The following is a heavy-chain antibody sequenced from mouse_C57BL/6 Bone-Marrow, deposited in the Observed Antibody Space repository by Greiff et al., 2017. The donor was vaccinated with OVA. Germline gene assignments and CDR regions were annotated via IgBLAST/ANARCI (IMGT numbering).Heavy chain of an antibody. J-gene: IGHJ3*01. CDR1: GYTFTDYY. CDR3: SRSGFYYDYDEALAWFAY. V-gene: IGHV1-26*01. D-gene: IGHD2-4*01. CDR2: INPNNGGT. Sequence: EVQLQQSGPELVKPGASVKISCKASGYTFTDYYMYWVKQSHGKSLEWIGDINPNNGGTSYNQKVKGKATLTVDKSSSTAYMELRSLTSADSAVYYCSRSGFYYDYDEALAWFAYWGQGTLVTVSA.